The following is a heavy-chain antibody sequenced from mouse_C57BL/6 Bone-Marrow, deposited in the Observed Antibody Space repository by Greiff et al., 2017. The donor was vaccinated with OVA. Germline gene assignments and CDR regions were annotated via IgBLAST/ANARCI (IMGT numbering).Heavy chain of an antibody. CDR1: EYEFPSHD. J-gene: IGHJ1*03. CDR3: ARRAYDYDGDWYFDV. D-gene: IGHD2-4*01. V-gene: IGHV5-2*01. CDR2: INSDSGST. Sequence: EVMLVESGGGLVQPGESLKLSCESNEYEFPSHDMSWVRKTPEKRLELVAAINSDSGSTYYPDTMKKRFIISRDHTKKTLYLQMSRLRSEDTALYYCARRAYDYDGDWYFDVWGTGTTVTVSS.